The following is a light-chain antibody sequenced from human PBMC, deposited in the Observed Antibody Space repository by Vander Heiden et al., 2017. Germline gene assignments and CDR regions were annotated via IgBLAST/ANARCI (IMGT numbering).Light chain of an antibody. CDR3: QQYYTTPYT. CDR2: WAS. CDR1: QIVLYSSNNKNY. Sequence: DIGMTQSPDSLPVSLGERATINCKSSQIVLYSSNNKNYLVWYQQKPGQPPKLLIYWASTRESGVPVRFSGSGSGTDFTLTISSLQAEDVAVYYCQQYYTTPYTFGQGTKLEIK. J-gene: IGKJ2*01. V-gene: IGKV4-1*01.